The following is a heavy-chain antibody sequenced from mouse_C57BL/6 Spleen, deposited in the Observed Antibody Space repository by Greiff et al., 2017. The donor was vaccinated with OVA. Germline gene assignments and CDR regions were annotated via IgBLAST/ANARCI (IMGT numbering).Heavy chain of an antibody. Sequence: VQLQQSGAELVRPGASVTLSCKASGYTFTDYEMHWVKQTPVHGLEWIGAIDPETGGTAYNQKFKGKAILTADKSSSTAYMELRSLTSEDSAVYYCTRGDYYGSPWYFEGWGTGTTVTVSS. V-gene: IGHV1-15*01. CDR3: TRGDYYGSPWYFEG. D-gene: IGHD1-1*01. J-gene: IGHJ1*03. CDR1: GYTFTDYE. CDR2: IDPETGGT.